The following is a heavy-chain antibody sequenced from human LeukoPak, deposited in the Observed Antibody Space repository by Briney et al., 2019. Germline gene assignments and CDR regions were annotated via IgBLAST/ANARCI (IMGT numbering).Heavy chain of an antibody. CDR1: GYTFTSYG. V-gene: IGHV1-18*01. CDR2: ISAYNGNI. J-gene: IGHJ3*02. D-gene: IGHD3-9*01. CDR3: ARDRSQGYFDWLLSNTNAFDI. Sequence: ASVKVSCKASGYTFTSYGISWVRQAPGQGLEWMGWISAYNGNINYAQKLQGRVTMTTDISTSTAYMELRSLRSDDTAVYYCARDRSQGYFDWLLSNTNAFDIWGQGTIVTVSS.